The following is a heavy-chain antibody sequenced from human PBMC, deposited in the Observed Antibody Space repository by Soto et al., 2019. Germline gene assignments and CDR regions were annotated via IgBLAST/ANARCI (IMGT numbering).Heavy chain of an antibody. J-gene: IGHJ4*02. Sequence: SETLSLTCTVSGGSISHYYWSWIRQPPGKGLEWIGYTFYSGSTNYNPSLKSRVTISVDTSKGQFSLKLRSVTAADTAVYFCARIKSGYSYGSIIDFWGKGTLVTVSS. V-gene: IGHV4-59*01. CDR2: TFYSGST. D-gene: IGHD5-18*01. CDR1: GGSISHYY. CDR3: ARIKSGYSYGSIIDF.